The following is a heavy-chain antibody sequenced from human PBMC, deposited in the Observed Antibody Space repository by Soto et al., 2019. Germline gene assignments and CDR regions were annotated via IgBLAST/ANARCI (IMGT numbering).Heavy chain of an antibody. Sequence: QVQLVQSGAEVKKPGASVKVSCKASGYTFTSYDINGVRQATGQGLEYLGWMNPNSGNTGYVQKFQGRVTMTRDTSIITAYMELSSLRSEDTAVYYCARGIKYGDYSTWFDPWGQGTLVNVSS. CDR2: MNPNSGNT. V-gene: IGHV1-8*01. CDR3: ARGIKYGDYSTWFDP. D-gene: IGHD4-17*01. J-gene: IGHJ5*02. CDR1: GYTFTSYD.